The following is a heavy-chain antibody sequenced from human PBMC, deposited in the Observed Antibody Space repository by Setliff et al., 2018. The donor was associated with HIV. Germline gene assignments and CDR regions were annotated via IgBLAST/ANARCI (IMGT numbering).Heavy chain of an antibody. J-gene: IGHJ5*02. Sequence: GESLKISCAASGFTFYNYAMYWVRQAPGKGLEWVSGILGGENDPTYYENSVMGRFIISRDNSKNTLYLHMNRLRVEDSAIYYWVKGQGFCSMTSCALDWFGPWGQGTLVTVSS. V-gene: IGHV3-23*01. CDR2: ILGGENDPT. CDR3: VKGQGFCSMTSCALDWFGP. D-gene: IGHD2-2*01. CDR1: GFTFYNYA.